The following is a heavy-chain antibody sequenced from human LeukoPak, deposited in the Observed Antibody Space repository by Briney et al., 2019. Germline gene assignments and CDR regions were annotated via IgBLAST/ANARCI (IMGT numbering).Heavy chain of an antibody. J-gene: IGHJ4*02. CDR2: VDNDGITT. CDR3: ARDRDFYVADY. D-gene: IGHD2-21*02. Sequence: GGSLRLSCAASGFTFGSYWMHWVRQAPGKGLVRVSRVDNDGITTDYADSVKGRFTISRDNARNTLYLQMKSLRADDTAVYYCARDRDFYVADYWGQGTLLIVSS. V-gene: IGHV3-74*01. CDR1: GFTFGSYW.